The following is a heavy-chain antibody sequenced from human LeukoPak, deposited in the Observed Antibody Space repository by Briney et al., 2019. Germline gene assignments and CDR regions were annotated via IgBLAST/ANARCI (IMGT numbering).Heavy chain of an antibody. V-gene: IGHV1-18*01. CDR2: ISAYNGNT. CDR1: GYTFTSYG. Sequence: ASVKVSCKASGYTFTSYGISWVRQAPGQGLEWMGWISAYNGNTNYAQKLQGRVTMTTDTSTSTAYMELRSLRSDDTAVYYCARTYCSGGSCSRANYFDYWGQGTLVTVSS. CDR3: ARTYCSGGSCSRANYFDY. D-gene: IGHD2-15*01. J-gene: IGHJ4*02.